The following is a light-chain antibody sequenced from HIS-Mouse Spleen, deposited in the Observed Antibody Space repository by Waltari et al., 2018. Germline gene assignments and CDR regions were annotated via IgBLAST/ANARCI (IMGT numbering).Light chain of an antibody. CDR3: YSTDSSGNHRV. V-gene: IGLV3-10*01. CDR1: ALPKKY. CDR2: EDR. Sequence: SYELTQPPSVSVSPGQTARITCPGDALPKKYAYWYQQKSGHAPVLVIYEDRKRPSGIPGGFSGSSSGTMATLTISGAQVEDEADYYCYSTDSSGNHRVFGGGTKLTVL. J-gene: IGLJ2*01.